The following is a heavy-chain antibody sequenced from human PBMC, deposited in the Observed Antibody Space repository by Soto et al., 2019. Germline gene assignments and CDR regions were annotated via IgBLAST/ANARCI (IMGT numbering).Heavy chain of an antibody. CDR3: ATSPQKRGYSGYDLYY. CDR1: GYTLTELS. D-gene: IGHD5-12*01. CDR2: FDPEDGET. J-gene: IGHJ4*02. V-gene: IGHV1-24*01. Sequence: ASVKVSCKVSGYTLTELSMHWVRQAPGKGLEWMGGFDPEDGETIYAQKFQGRVTMTEDTSTDTAYMELSSLRSEDTAVYYCATSPQKRGYSGYDLYYWGQGTLATVSS.